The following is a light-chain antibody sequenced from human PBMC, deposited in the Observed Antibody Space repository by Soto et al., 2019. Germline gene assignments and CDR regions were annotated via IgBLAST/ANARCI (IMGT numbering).Light chain of an antibody. CDR1: SRDVGSYNY. CDR3: SSYTSSFTLV. Sequence: QSALTQPASVSGSPGQSITISCTGTSRDVGSYNYVSWYQQHPDKAPKLMIDEVSNRPSGISNRFSGSKSGNTASLTISGLQAEDEADYYCSSYTSSFTLVFGTGTKLTVL. J-gene: IGLJ1*01. CDR2: EVS. V-gene: IGLV2-14*01.